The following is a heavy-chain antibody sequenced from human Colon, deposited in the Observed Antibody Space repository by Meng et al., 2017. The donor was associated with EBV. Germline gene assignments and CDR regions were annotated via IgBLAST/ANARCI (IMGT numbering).Heavy chain of an antibody. J-gene: IGHJ4*02. CDR1: GGSLSGAY. CDR2: IIHGGSP. Sequence: QVQLQQWGAGLLKPSXPLSLTCAVNGGSLSGAYGNWIRQPPGKGLEWIGEIIHGGSPSYNPSLKSRVTISIDTSKNQLSLMLSSVTAADTAVYYCARRPTGIDYWGQGTLVTVSS. D-gene: IGHD2-8*02. V-gene: IGHV4-34*12. CDR3: ARRPTGIDY.